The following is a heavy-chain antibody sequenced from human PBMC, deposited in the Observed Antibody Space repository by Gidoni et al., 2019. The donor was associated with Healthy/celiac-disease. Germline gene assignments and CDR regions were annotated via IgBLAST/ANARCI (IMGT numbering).Heavy chain of an antibody. V-gene: IGHV1-46*01. CDR2: INPSGGST. J-gene: IGHJ4*02. CDR3: ARESKTLIAVAGTGTFDY. CDR1: GYTFTSYY. Sequence: QVQLVQSGAEVKKPGASVKVSCKASGYTFTSYYMHWVRQATGQGLEWRGIINPSGGSTSYAQKFQGRVTMTRDTSTSTVYMELSSLRSEDTAVYYCARESKTLIAVAGTGTFDYWGQGTLVTVSS. D-gene: IGHD6-19*01.